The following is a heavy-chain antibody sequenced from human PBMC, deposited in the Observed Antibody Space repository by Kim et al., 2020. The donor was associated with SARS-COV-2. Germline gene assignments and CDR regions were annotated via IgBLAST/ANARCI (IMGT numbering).Heavy chain of an antibody. Sequence: SETLSLTCTVSGGSISITNYYWGWIRQPPGKGLEWIGSIYYSGITYYNPSLKSQVTISVDTSKNQLSLKLFSVTAADTAMYYCARSKGWTALNWFGPWGQGTLLTVSS. CDR3: ARSKGWTALNWFGP. CDR2: IYYSGIT. J-gene: IGHJ5*02. V-gene: IGHV4-39*07. D-gene: IGHD2-15*01. CDR1: GGSISITNYY.